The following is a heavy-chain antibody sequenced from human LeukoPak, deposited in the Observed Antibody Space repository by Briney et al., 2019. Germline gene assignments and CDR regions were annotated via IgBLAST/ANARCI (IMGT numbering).Heavy chain of an antibody. CDR3: ARDYCSSTSCYRSSRMDV. V-gene: IGHV4-34*01. D-gene: IGHD2-2*01. Sequence: SETLSLTCAVYGGSFSGYYWSWIRQPPGKGLEWIGEINHSGSTNYNPSLKSRVTISVDTSKNQFSLKLSSVTAADTAVYYCARDYCSSTSCYRSSRMDVWGKGTTVTVSS. CDR2: INHSGST. J-gene: IGHJ6*04. CDR1: GGSFSGYY.